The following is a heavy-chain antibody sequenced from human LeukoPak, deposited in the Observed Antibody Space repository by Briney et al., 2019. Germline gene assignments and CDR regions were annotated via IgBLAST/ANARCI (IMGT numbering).Heavy chain of an antibody. J-gene: IGHJ4*02. CDR1: GFTFSSYG. CDR3: ARDINTAMVSAPFDY. D-gene: IGHD5-18*01. Sequence: GGSLRLSCAASGFTFSSYGMNWVRQAPGKGLEWVSSISSSSSYIYYADSVKGRFTISRDNAKNPLYLQMNSLRAEDTAVYYCARDINTAMVSAPFDYWGQGTLVTVSS. V-gene: IGHV3-21*01. CDR2: ISSSSSYI.